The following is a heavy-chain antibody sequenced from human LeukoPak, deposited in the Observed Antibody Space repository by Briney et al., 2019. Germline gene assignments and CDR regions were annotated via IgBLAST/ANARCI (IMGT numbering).Heavy chain of an antibody. D-gene: IGHD1-26*01. J-gene: IGHJ6*03. CDR2: INHSGST. CDR3: ARLGKSFYYYYMDV. CDR1: GGSFSGYY. Sequence: SETLSLTCAVYGGSFSGYYWSWIRQPPGKGLEWIGEINHSGSTNYNPSLKSRVTISVDTSKNQFSLKLSSVTAADTAVYCCARLGKSFYYYYMDVWGKGTTVTVSS. V-gene: IGHV4-34*01.